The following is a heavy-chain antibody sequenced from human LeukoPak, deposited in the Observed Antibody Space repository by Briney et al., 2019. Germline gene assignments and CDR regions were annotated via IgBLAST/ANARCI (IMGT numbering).Heavy chain of an antibody. D-gene: IGHD2-21*02. CDR1: GFTFSNAW. CDR3: TTRPVVTARFDY. Sequence: GGSLRLSCAASGFTFSNAWMSWVRQAPGKGLEWVGRIKSKTDGGTTDYAAPVKGRFTISRDDSKNTLYLQMNSLKTEDTAVYYCTTRPVVTARFDYWGQGTLVTVSS. CDR2: IKSKTDGGTT. J-gene: IGHJ4*02. V-gene: IGHV3-15*01.